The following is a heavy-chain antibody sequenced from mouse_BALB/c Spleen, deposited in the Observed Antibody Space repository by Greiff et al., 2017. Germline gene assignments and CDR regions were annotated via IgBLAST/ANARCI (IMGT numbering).Heavy chain of an antibody. CDR1: GFTFSSYT. Sequence: DVQLVESGGGLVQPGGSLKLSCAASGFTFSSYTMSWVRQTPEKRLEWVAYISNGGGSTYYPDTVKGRFTISRDNAKNTLYLQMSSLKSEDTAMYYCARHRYDAMDYWGQGTSVTVSA. CDR3: ARHRYDAMDY. V-gene: IGHV5-12-2*01. CDR2: ISNGGGST. J-gene: IGHJ4*01.